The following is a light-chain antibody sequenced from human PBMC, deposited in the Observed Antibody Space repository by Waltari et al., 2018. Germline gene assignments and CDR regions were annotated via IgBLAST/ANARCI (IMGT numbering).Light chain of an antibody. CDR3: QQYYTTPLT. J-gene: IGKJ4*01. Sequence: DIVMTQSPDSLAVSLGERATINCKSSQRVLYSSNNRNYLTWYQQKPGQPPKLLIYWASIRESGVPDRFSGSGSGTDFTLTISSLQAEDVAVYYCQQYYTTPLTFGGGTKVEIK. CDR1: QRVLYSSNNRNY. CDR2: WAS. V-gene: IGKV4-1*01.